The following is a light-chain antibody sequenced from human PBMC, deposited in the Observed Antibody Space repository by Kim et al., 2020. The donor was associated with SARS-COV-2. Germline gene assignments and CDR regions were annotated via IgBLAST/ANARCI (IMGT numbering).Light chain of an antibody. J-gene: IGLJ3*02. CDR2: RNN. V-gene: IGLV10-54*01. CDR1: SNNVGNEG. CDR3: SAWDSSLSAWV. Sequence: QTATLTCTGNSNNVGNEGVTWLQQHQGHPPKLLACRNNNRPSGISERFSASRSGNTASLTITGLQPEDEADYYCSAWDSSLSAWVFGGGTQLTVL.